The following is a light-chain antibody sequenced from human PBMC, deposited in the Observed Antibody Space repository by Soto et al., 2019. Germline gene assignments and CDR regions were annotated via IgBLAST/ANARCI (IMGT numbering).Light chain of an antibody. V-gene: IGLV2-14*01. J-gene: IGLJ1*01. CDR2: DVS. Sequence: QSVLTQPASVSGSPGQSITISCTGTSSDVGAYNPVAWYQHNPGKAPKLMIYDVSNRPSGVSSRFSGSKSANTASLSISGLQADDEADYYCSSYTSSSTLVFGTGTKVTVL. CDR1: SSDVGAYNP. CDR3: SSYTSSSTLV.